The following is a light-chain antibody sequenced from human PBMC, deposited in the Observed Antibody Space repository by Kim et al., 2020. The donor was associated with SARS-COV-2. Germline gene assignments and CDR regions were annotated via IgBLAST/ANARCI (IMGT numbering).Light chain of an antibody. J-gene: IGKJ1*01. CDR3: QKYNSAPWT. Sequence: ASVGDRVTITCRASQGISNYLAWYQQKPGKPPNLLIYSASNLQSGVPSRFSGSGSGTDFSLTISSLQPEDVATYYCQKYNSAPWTFGQGTKVEIK. CDR2: SAS. CDR1: QGISNY. V-gene: IGKV1-27*01.